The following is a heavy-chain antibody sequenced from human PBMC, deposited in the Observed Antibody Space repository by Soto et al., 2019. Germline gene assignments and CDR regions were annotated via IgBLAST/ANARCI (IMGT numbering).Heavy chain of an antibody. CDR2: ISYDGHNE. CDR3: AKDRTGVAARRRSYQYYGMDV. J-gene: IGHJ6*02. CDR1: GFTFISYS. Sequence: QVQLVESGGGVVQPGRSLRLSCAASGFTFISYSMHWVRQAPGKGLEWVAVISYDGHNEYYVDSVKGRFTISRDNSKKTESLQMNSLRAEDTAVYFCAKDRTGVAARRRSYQYYGMDVWGQGTTVTVSS. D-gene: IGHD6-6*01. V-gene: IGHV3-30*18.